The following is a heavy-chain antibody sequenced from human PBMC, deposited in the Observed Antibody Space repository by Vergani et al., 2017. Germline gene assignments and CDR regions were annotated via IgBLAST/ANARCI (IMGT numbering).Heavy chain of an antibody. CDR1: GFTFSSYA. J-gene: IGHJ3*02. D-gene: IGHD3-9*01. V-gene: IGHV3-30-3*01. Sequence: QVQLVESGGGVVQPGRSLRLSCAASGFTFSSYAMHWVRQAPGKGLEWVAVISYDGSNKYYADSVKGRFTISRDNSKNTLYLQMNSLRAEDTAVYYCARAPEGDIRYFDWLPSAFDIWGQGTMVTVSS. CDR3: ARAPEGDIRYFDWLPSAFDI. CDR2: ISYDGSNK.